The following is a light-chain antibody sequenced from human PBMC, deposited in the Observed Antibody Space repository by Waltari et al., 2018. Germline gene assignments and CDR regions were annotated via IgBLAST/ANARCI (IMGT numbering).Light chain of an antibody. CDR1: HSVSRCF. V-gene: IGKV3-20*01. CDR2: GAS. J-gene: IGKJ1*01. CDR3: QKYGTLPGT. Sequence: ALTQSPGTLSLSPGESASLACRASHSVSRCFAWYQQNPGQPPRLLIYGASSRANGIPDRFRGSGSGADFSLTISRLEPEDSAVYYCQKYGTLPGTFGQGTKVEVK.